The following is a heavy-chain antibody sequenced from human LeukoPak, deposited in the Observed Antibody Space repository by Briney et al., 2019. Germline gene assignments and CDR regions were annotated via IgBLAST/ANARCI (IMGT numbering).Heavy chain of an antibody. J-gene: IGHJ2*01. CDR3: ARDQRSWYFDL. CDR2: IYYSGST. V-gene: IGHV4-59*01. Sequence: PSETLSLTCTVSGGSISSYYWSWIRQPPGKGLEWIGYIYYSGSTNYNPSLKSRVTISVDTSKNQFSLKLSSVTAADTAVYYCARDQRSWYFDLWGRGTLVTVSS. CDR1: GGSISSYY.